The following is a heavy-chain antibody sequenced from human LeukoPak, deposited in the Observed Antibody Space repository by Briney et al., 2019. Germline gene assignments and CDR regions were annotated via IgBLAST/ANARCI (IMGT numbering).Heavy chain of an antibody. CDR2: INYSGST. J-gene: IGHJ4*02. Sequence: SETLSLTCTVSGDSISSSGYYWGWIRQPPGKGLEWIGSINYSGSTYYNPSRKSRVTTSVGTSKNQFSLKLTSVTAADTAVYYCARRAGGMAASGTRPFDYWGQGTLVTVSS. D-gene: IGHD6-13*01. CDR1: GDSISSSGYY. CDR3: ARRAGGMAASGTRPFDY. V-gene: IGHV4-39*01.